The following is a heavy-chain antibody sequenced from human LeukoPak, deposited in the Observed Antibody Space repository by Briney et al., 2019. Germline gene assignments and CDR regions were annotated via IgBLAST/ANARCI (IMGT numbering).Heavy chain of an antibody. CDR3: ARDRRAAAGTLDY. CDR1: GFTFDDFG. Sequence: GGSLRLSCAASGFTFDDFGMDWVRQAPGKGLEWVSGINWNGDSTGYADSVKGRFTISRDNAKNSLYLQMNSLRAEDTALYYCARDRRAAAGTLDYWGQGTLVTVSS. V-gene: IGHV3-20*04. J-gene: IGHJ4*02. D-gene: IGHD6-13*01. CDR2: INWNGDST.